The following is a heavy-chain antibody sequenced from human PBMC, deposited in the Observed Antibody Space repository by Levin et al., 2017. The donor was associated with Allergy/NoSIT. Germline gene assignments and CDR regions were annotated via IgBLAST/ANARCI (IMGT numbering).Heavy chain of an antibody. D-gene: IGHD4-23*01. V-gene: IGHV4-61*01. J-gene: IGHJ4*02. CDR1: GGSVSSGSYY. CDR3: ARSAVVATLFDC. Sequence: SETLSLTCTVSGGSVSSGSYYWSWIRQPPGKGLEWIGYIYYSGSTNYNPSLESRVTISVDTSKNQFSLKVSSVTAADTAVYYCARSAVVATLFDCWGQGTLVTVSS. CDR2: IYYSGST.